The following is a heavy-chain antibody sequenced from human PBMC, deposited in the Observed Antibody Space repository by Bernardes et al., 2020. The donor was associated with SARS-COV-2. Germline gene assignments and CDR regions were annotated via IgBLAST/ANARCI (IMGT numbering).Heavy chain of an antibody. CDR3: ARGGGYYYGSGSYWSPRFAFDI. CDR1: GYTFTSYD. J-gene: IGHJ3*02. CDR2: MNPNSGNT. Sequence: ASVKVSCKASGYTFTSYDINWVRQATGQGLEWMGWMNPNSGNTGYAQKFQGRVTMTRNTSISTAYMELSSLRSEDTAVYYCARGGGYYYGSGSYWSPRFAFDIWGQGTMVTVSS. D-gene: IGHD3-10*01. V-gene: IGHV1-8*01.